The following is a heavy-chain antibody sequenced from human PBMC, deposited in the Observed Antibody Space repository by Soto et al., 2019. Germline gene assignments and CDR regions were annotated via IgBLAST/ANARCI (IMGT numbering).Heavy chain of an antibody. CDR2: IYNGGRT. CDR3: ARAPVGLDTISYFDY. Sequence: QVRLQESGPGLVKPSETLSLTCTVSGDSVSSVGFHWAWLRRRPGKGQGWIGYIYNGGRTQYRPSLARRMHMSLDATRTRYSLRLTSVAAADTAVYFCARAPVGLDTISYFDYWGQGKLVTVSS. V-gene: IGHV4-30-4*01. CDR1: GDSVSSVGFH. D-gene: IGHD3-3*01. J-gene: IGHJ4*02.